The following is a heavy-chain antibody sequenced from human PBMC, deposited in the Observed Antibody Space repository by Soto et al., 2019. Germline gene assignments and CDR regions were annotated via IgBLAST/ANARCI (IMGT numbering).Heavy chain of an antibody. CDR1: GFTFGDYA. D-gene: IGHD3-3*01. Sequence: SLRLSCTASGFTFGDYAMSWVRQAPGKGLEWVGFIRSKAYGGTTEYAASVKGRFTISRDDSKSIAYLQMNSLKTEDTAVYYCTRDPITIFGNYYYYCYMDVWGKGTTVTVSS. J-gene: IGHJ6*03. CDR3: TRDPITIFGNYYYYCYMDV. V-gene: IGHV3-49*04. CDR2: IRSKAYGGTT.